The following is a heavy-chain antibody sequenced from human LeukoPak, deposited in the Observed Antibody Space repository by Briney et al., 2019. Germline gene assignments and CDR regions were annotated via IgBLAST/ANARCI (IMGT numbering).Heavy chain of an antibody. J-gene: IGHJ6*02. CDR1: GFNLRAYW. V-gene: IGHV3-74*01. Sequence: GGSLRLSCAVTGFNLRAYWIHWVRHSPGRGLEWVARINGEGSRISYADSVRGRFTISRDNAKNTAYLQMNSLRAEDTALYYCARDPGYYYYGMDVWGQGTTVVVSS. CDR2: INGEGSRI. CDR3: ARDPGYYYYGMDV.